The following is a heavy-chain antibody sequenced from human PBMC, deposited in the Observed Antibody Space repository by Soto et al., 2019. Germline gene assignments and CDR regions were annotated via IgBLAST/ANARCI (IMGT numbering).Heavy chain of an antibody. Sequence: GGSLRLSCAASGFTFSSYAMSWVRQAPGKGRELVSAISGSGGSTYYADSVKGRFTISRDNSKNTLYLQMNSLRAEDTAVYYWAALPSSPLPAAYDGMDVWGQGTTVTVSS. D-gene: IGHD2-2*01. J-gene: IGHJ6*02. CDR2: ISGSGGST. CDR1: GFTFSSYA. V-gene: IGHV3-23*01. CDR3: AALPSSPLPAAYDGMDV.